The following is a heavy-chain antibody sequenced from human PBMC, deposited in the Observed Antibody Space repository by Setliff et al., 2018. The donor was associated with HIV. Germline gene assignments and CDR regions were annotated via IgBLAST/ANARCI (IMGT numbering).Heavy chain of an antibody. CDR3: ARDLSSGPAY. CDR1: GFTFSSYA. CDR2: ISGSSAI. Sequence: GFTFSSYAMSWVRQAPGKGLEWVSAISGSSAIYYADSVKGRFTISRDNAKNSLYLQMNSLRAEDTAVYYCARDLSSGPAYWGQGTLVTVSS. J-gene: IGHJ4*02. V-gene: IGHV3-23*01. D-gene: IGHD3-22*01.